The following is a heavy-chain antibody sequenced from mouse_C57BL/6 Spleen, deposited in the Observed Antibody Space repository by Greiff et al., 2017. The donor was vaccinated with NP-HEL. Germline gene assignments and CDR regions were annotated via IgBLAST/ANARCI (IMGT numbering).Heavy chain of an antibody. J-gene: IGHJ4*01. Sequence: QVQLQQPGAELVKPGASVKLSCKASGYTFTSYWMHWVKQRPGQGLEWIGMIHPNSGSTNYNEKFKSKATLTVDKSSSTAYMQLSSLTSEDSAVYYCARNYDYEDYAMDYWGQGTSVTVSS. V-gene: IGHV1-64*01. CDR2: IHPNSGST. CDR1: GYTFTSYW. CDR3: ARNYDYEDYAMDY. D-gene: IGHD2-4*01.